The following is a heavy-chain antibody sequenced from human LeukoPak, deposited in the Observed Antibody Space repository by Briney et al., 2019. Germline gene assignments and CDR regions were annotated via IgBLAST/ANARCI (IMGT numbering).Heavy chain of an antibody. D-gene: IGHD6-13*01. CDR2: INHSGST. V-gene: IGHV4-34*01. Sequence: SETLSLTCAVYGGSFSGYYWSWIRQPPGKGLEWIGEINHSGSTNYNPSLKSRVTISVDTSKNQFSLKLSPVTAADTAVYYCARSRGYSSSWVYWGQGTLVTVSS. CDR3: ARSRGYSSSWVY. J-gene: IGHJ4*02. CDR1: GGSFSGYY.